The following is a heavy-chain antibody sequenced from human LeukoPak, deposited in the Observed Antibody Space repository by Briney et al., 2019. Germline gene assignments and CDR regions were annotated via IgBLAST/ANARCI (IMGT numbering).Heavy chain of an antibody. CDR3: ARDSAVVAVPDPNWFDP. J-gene: IGHJ5*02. CDR2: IIPIFGTA. D-gene: IGHD2-15*01. Sequence: SVKVSCKASGYTFTGYYMHWVRQAPGQGLEWMGGIIPIFGTANYAQKFQGRVTITADESTSTAYMELSSLRSEDTAVYYCARDSAVVAVPDPNWFDPWGQGTLVTVSS. V-gene: IGHV1-69*13. CDR1: GYTFTGYY.